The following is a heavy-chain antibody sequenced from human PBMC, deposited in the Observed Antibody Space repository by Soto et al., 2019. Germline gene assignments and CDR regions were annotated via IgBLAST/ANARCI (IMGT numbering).Heavy chain of an antibody. V-gene: IGHV1-2*04. J-gene: IGHJ3*02. Sequence: ASVTVSCKASGYTFTGYYMHWVRQAPGQGLEWMGWINPNSGGTNYAQKFQGWVTMTRDTSISTAYMELSRLRSDDTAVYYCARDYYDSTRAFDIWGQGTKVTVSS. CDR2: INPNSGGT. CDR1: GYTFTGYY. D-gene: IGHD3-22*01. CDR3: ARDYYDSTRAFDI.